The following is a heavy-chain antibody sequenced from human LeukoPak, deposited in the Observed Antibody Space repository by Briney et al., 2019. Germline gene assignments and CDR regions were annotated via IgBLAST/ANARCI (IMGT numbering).Heavy chain of an antibody. D-gene: IGHD6-13*01. CDR3: ARGYSSSWLGDYYYGMDV. Sequence: SETLSLTCTVSGGFISSYYWSWIRQPPGKGLEWIGYIYYSGSTNYNPSLKSRVTISVNTSKNQFSLKLSSVTAADTAVYYCARGYSSSWLGDYYYGMDVWGQGTTVTVSS. CDR2: IYYSGST. CDR1: GGFISSYY. J-gene: IGHJ6*02. V-gene: IGHV4-59*01.